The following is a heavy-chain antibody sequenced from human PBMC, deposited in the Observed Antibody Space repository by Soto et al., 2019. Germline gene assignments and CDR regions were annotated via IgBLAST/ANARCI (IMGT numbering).Heavy chain of an antibody. V-gene: IGHV3-48*03. CDR1: GFTFSSYE. D-gene: IGHD6-13*01. Sequence: GGSLRLSCAASGFTFSSYEMNWVRQAPGKGLEWVSYISSSGSTIYYADSVKGRFTISRDNAKNSLYLQMNSLRAEDTAVYYCARGVAAAGTMGYYYYGMDVWGQGTTVTVSS. CDR2: ISSSGSTI. J-gene: IGHJ6*02. CDR3: ARGVAAAGTMGYYYYGMDV.